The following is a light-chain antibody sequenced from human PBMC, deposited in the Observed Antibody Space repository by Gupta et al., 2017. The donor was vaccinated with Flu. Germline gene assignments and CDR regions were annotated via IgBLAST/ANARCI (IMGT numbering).Light chain of an antibody. CDR2: KAS. V-gene: IGKV1-5*03. Sequence: DIQMTQSPSTLSASVGDRVTIACRATESISRWLAWYQQKPGEAPKLLIYKASNVESGAPSRFSGSGSGTQFSLTIDSLQPDDSATYFCQQHRSYPYTFGQGTRLEIK. CDR3: QQHRSYPYT. J-gene: IGKJ2*01. CDR1: ESISRW.